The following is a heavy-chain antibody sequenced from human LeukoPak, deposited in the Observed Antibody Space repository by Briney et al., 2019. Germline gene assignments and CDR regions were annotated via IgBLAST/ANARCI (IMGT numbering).Heavy chain of an antibody. CDR2: IKQDGSVK. V-gene: IGHV3-7*01. J-gene: IGHJ4*02. D-gene: IGHD6-19*01. CDR1: GFTFSNYW. Sequence: GGSLRLSCAASGFTFSNYWMSWVRQAPGKGLEWVANIKQDGSVKYYVDSVRGRFTISRDNAKNSVYLQMNSLRAEDTAVYYCARIGYSSSCLDYWGQGTLVTVSS. CDR3: ARIGYSSSCLDY.